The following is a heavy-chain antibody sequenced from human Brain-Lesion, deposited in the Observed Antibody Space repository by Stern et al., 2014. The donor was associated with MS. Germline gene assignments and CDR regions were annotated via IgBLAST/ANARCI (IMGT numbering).Heavy chain of an antibody. Sequence: MQLVESGAEVKKPGSSVKVSCKASGGTFSSYAISWVRQAPGQGLEWMGGIIPIFGTANSAQKFQGRVTITADESTSTAYMELSSLRSEDTAVYYCARGVLRFLEWPYYGMDVWGQGTTVTVSS. CDR1: GGTFSSYA. D-gene: IGHD3-3*01. J-gene: IGHJ6*02. V-gene: IGHV1-69*01. CDR2: IIPIFGTA. CDR3: ARGVLRFLEWPYYGMDV.